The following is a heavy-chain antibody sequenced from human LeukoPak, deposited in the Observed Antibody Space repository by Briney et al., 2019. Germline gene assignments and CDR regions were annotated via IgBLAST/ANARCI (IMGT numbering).Heavy chain of an antibody. CDR3: AREKPEMPPYFDY. V-gene: IGHV4-4*07. Sequence: SETLSLTCTVPGDSISRYYWSWIRQTAGKGLEWIGRFYTSGSTNYTPSLKSRVTLSVDTSKNQFSLKLSSVTAADTAVYYCAREKPEMPPYFDYWGQGILVTVSS. J-gene: IGHJ4*02. D-gene: IGHD5-24*01. CDR1: GDSISRYY. CDR2: FYTSGST.